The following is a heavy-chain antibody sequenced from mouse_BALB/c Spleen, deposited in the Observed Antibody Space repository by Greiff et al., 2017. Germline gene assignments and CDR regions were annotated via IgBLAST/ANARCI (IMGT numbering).Heavy chain of an antibody. CDR3: ARHGPLGFAY. V-gene: IGHV5-6*03. Sequence: EVKLVESGGGLVQPGGSRKLSCAASGFTFSSFGMHWVRQAPEKGLEWVAYISSGGSYTYYPDSVKGRFTISRDNAKNTLYLQMSSLKSEDTAMYYCARHGPLGFAYWGQGTLVTVSA. J-gene: IGHJ3*01. CDR2: ISSGGSYT. CDR1: GFTFSSFG.